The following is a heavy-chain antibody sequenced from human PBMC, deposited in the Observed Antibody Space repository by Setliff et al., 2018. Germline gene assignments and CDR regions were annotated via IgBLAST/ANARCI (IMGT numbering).Heavy chain of an antibody. Sequence: SETLSLTCGVSGYSISSGHFWGWIRQPPGKGLEWLGNIFHSGSTYYNPTLNSRVTMSVDTSKNQFSLGLSSVIVADSATYYCVRVRVVQGYYEFDSWGQGALVTVSS. CDR1: GYSISSGHF. CDR3: VRVRVVQGYYEFDS. CDR2: IFHSGST. V-gene: IGHV4-38-2*01. D-gene: IGHD3-16*01. J-gene: IGHJ4*02.